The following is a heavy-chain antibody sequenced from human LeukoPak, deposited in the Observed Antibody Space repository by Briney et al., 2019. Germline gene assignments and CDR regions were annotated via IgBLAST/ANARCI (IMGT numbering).Heavy chain of an antibody. Sequence: GGSLRLSCAASGFTFSSYSMNWVRQAPGKGLEWVSYISSSSSTIYYADSVKGRFTISRDNAKNSLYLQMNSLRAEDTAVYYCGGASRGSGAFDIWGQGTMVTVSS. V-gene: IGHV3-48*04. CDR2: ISSSSSTI. J-gene: IGHJ3*02. D-gene: IGHD6-25*01. CDR3: GGASRGSGAFDI. CDR1: GFTFSSYS.